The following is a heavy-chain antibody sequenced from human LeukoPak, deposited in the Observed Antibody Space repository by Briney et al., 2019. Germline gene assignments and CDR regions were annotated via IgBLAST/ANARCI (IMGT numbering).Heavy chain of an antibody. V-gene: IGHV3-33*01. CDR1: GFIFSSYG. D-gene: IGHD2/OR15-2a*01. Sequence: PGRSLRLSCAASGFIFSSYGMHWVRQAQGKGLEWVAAIWYDGSNKYYADSVKGRVTISRDNSKNTLYLQMDSLRAEDTAVYCGARGPSNRHCDYWGQGILVTVPS. J-gene: IGHJ4*02. CDR3: ARGPSNRHCDY. CDR2: IWYDGSNK.